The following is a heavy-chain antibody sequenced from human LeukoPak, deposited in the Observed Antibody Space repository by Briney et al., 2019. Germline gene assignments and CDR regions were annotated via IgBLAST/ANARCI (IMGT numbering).Heavy chain of an antibody. CDR1: GYSISSGYY. D-gene: IGHD1-26*01. Sequence: SETLSLTCTVSGYSISSGYYWGWIRQPPGKGLEWIGSIYYSGSTNYNPSLKIRVTISVDKYKNQFSLKLSSVTAADTAVYYCAKASVGARFFDPWGQGTLVTVSS. CDR2: IYYSGST. CDR3: AKASVGARFFDP. J-gene: IGHJ5*02. V-gene: IGHV4-38-2*02.